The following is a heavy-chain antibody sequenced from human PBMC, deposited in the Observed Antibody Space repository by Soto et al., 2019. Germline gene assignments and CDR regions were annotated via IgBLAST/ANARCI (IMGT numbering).Heavy chain of an antibody. CDR2: IDNDGSST. J-gene: IGHJ4*02. CDR3: ARDGSGPIDFDY. CDR1: GFTLSGYW. V-gene: IGHV3-74*03. Sequence: PGGSLRLSCAASGFTLSGYWMHWVRQVPGKGLVWVSRIDNDGSSTTYADSVKGRFTISRDNAKNTLYLQMNSLTAEDTAVYYCARDGSGPIDFDYWGQGTLVTVSS. D-gene: IGHD3-10*01.